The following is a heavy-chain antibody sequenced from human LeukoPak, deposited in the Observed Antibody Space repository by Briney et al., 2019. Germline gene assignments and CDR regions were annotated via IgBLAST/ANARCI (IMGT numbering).Heavy chain of an antibody. CDR3: ARDDGYRSYDY. J-gene: IGHJ4*02. D-gene: IGHD5-24*01. Sequence: GGSLRLSCAASGFTFGSFWMSWVRQAPGRGLEWVANIKPDGSEKYYVDSVRGRFTISRDNPQNSLYLQMGSLRADDTAVYYCARDDGYRSYDYGGQGTLVTVSS. CDR2: IKPDGSEK. CDR1: GFTFGSFW. V-gene: IGHV3-7*01.